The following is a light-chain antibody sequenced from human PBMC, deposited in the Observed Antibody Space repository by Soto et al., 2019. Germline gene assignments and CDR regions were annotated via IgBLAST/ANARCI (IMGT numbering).Light chain of an antibody. CDR3: SSYTNGGVL. Sequence: QSALTQPASVSGSPGQSITISCTGSSSDVGGYNFVSWYQQHPGKATKLMISEVSNRPSGISNRFSGSKSGNTASLSISGLQADDEADYYCSSYTNGGVLFGGGTKLTVL. V-gene: IGLV2-14*01. CDR1: SSDVGGYNF. J-gene: IGLJ2*01. CDR2: EVS.